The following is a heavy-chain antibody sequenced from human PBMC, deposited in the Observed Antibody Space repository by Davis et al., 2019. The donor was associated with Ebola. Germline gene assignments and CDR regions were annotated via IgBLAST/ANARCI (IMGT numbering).Heavy chain of an antibody. V-gene: IGHV3-30-3*01. CDR1: GFTFSSYA. CDR2: ISYDGSNK. CDR3: AKDGHPGYCSGGSCYGAYYYYGMDV. D-gene: IGHD2-15*01. Sequence: GGSLRLSCAASGFTFSSYAMHWVRQAPGKGLEWVAVISYDGSNKYYADSVKGRFTISRDNSKNTLYLQMNSLRAEDTAVYYCAKDGHPGYCSGGSCYGAYYYYGMDVWGKGTTVTVSS. J-gene: IGHJ6*04.